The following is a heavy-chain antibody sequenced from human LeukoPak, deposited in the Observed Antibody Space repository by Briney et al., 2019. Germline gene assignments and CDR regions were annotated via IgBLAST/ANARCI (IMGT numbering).Heavy chain of an antibody. D-gene: IGHD2-15*01. J-gene: IGHJ4*02. Sequence: PGGTLRITCAASGFTYSSYAMSWLPQAQGKGLEWGSAISGSGGSTYYADSVKGRFTISRDNSKNTLYLQMNSLRAEDTAVYYCAKDPVVVVAATLAHFDYWGQGTLVTVSS. CDR3: AKDPVVVVAATLAHFDY. CDR1: GFTYSSYA. V-gene: IGHV3-23*01. CDR2: ISGSGGST.